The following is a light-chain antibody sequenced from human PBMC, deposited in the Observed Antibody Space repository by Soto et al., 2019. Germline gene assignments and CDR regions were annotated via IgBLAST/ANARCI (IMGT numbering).Light chain of an antibody. CDR3: QQYNNWPPIT. Sequence: EIVMTQSPATLSVSPGERATLSCRASQSVSSNLAWYQQKPGQAPRLLIYGASTRATGIPARFSGSGSGTEFTLHISSLQSEDVAVCYCQQYNNWPPITFGHGTRREIK. V-gene: IGKV3-15*01. CDR2: GAS. J-gene: IGKJ5*01. CDR1: QSVSSN.